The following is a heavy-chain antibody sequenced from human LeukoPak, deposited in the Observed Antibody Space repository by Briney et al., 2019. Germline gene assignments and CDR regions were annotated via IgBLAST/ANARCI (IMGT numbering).Heavy chain of an antibody. D-gene: IGHD3-10*01. CDR1: GFTFSSYS. V-gene: IGHV3-48*04. CDR2: ISSSSSTI. Sequence: GGSLRLSCAASGFTFSSYSMNWVRQAPGKGLEWVSYISSSSSTIYYADSVKGRFTISRDNAKNSLYLQMNSLRAEDTAVYYCARVRYYYGSGSPDNWFDPWGQGTLVTVSS. CDR3: ARVRYYYGSGSPDNWFDP. J-gene: IGHJ5*02.